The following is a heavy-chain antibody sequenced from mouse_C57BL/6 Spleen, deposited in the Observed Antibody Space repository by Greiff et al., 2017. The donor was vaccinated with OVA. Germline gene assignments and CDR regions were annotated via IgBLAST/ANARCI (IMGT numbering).Heavy chain of an antibody. Sequence: QVQLQQSGPGLVAPSQSLSITCTVSGFSLTSYAISWVRQPPGKGLEWLGVIWTGGGTNYNSALKSRLSISKDNSKSQVFLKMNSLQTDDTARYYCARNWGTTVVAGYYYAMDYWGQGTSVTVSS. CDR2: IWTGGGT. V-gene: IGHV2-9-1*01. D-gene: IGHD1-1*01. J-gene: IGHJ4*01. CDR3: ARNWGTTVVAGYYYAMDY. CDR1: GFSLTSYA.